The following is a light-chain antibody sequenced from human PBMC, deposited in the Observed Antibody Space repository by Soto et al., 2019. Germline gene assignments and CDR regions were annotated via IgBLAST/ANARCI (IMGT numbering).Light chain of an antibody. Sequence: EIVLTQSPLTLALSPGERATLSCRASQSVATYLAWYQQRPGQAPRLLIYDASHRATGIPARFSGSGSGTGLTLTISSLEPEDFAVYYCQHRTDWPRICTLGPGTKVEIK. CDR1: QSVATY. J-gene: IGKJ2*02. CDR2: DAS. V-gene: IGKV3-11*01. CDR3: QHRTDWPRICT.